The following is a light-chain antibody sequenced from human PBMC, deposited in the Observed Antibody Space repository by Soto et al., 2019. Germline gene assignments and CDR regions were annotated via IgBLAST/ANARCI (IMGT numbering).Light chain of an antibody. V-gene: IGKV3-15*01. CDR2: GAS. Sequence: EIVTTQSPATLSVSPGERATLSCRASQSVSSNLAGYQQKPGQAPRLLIYGASTRATGIPARFSGSGYGTELTLPISSLQSEDFAVYYCQQYNNWPPLACGGGTKVEMK. J-gene: IGKJ4*01. CDR1: QSVSSN. CDR3: QQYNNWPPLA.